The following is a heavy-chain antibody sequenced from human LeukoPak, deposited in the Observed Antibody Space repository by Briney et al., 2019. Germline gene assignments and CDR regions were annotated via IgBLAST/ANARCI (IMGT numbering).Heavy chain of an antibody. J-gene: IGHJ6*02. CDR1: GDSITRNY. V-gene: IGHV4-59*08. Sequence: PSETLSLTCTVSGDSITRNYWTWIRQPPGKGLEWIGYIYYDGSTTYNPSLKSRVTISVGTAKNHFSLELSSVTAADTAVYYCARRNDPYDLGVWGQGTTVTVS. CDR3: ARRNDPYDLGV. CDR2: IYYDGST. D-gene: IGHD1-1*01.